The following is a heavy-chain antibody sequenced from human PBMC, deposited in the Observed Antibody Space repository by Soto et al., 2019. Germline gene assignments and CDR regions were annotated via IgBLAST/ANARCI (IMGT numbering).Heavy chain of an antibody. D-gene: IGHD6-19*01. Sequence: GGSLRLSCAASGFTFSSYGMHWVRQAPGKGLEWVAVIWYDGSNKYYADSVKGRFTISRDNSKKTLYLQMNSLRAEDTAVYYCARDRRIAVAGILYGMDVWGQGTTVTVSS. V-gene: IGHV3-33*01. J-gene: IGHJ6*02. CDR1: GFTFSSYG. CDR2: IWYDGSNK. CDR3: ARDRRIAVAGILYGMDV.